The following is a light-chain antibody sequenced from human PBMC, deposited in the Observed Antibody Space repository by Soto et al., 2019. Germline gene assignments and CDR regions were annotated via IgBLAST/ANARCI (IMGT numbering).Light chain of an antibody. CDR2: DVS. V-gene: IGLV2-14*01. CDR3: SSYASSITAV. Sequence: QSALTQPASVSGSPGQSITISCTGASTDIGGGNYVSWYQQHPGTAPKLLIYDVSDRPSGVSDRFSGSKSGNTASLTISGLQAEDDADYYCSSYASSITAVFGTGTKLTVL. CDR1: STDIGGGNY. J-gene: IGLJ1*01.